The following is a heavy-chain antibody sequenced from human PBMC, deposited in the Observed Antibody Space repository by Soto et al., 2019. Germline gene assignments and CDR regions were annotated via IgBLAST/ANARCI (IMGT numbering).Heavy chain of an antibody. CDR3: TRSITGFSYADS. CDR1: ELCVSHNF. J-gene: IGHJ4*02. V-gene: IGHV3-66*01. Sequence: PGGSLRLSCAASELCVSHNFMTWVRQAPGKGLEWISVLYGGDHTYYIDSVKGRFAVSRDNAKNTLYLQMKSLRAEDTAVYYCTRSITGFSYADSWGQGTLVTVSS. CDR2: LYGGDHT. D-gene: IGHD2-2*01.